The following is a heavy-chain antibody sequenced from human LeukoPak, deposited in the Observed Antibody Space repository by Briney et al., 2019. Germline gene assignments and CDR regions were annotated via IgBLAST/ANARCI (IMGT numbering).Heavy chain of an antibody. Sequence: SETLTLTCTVSGGSISTTSYFWAWIRQPPGEGLEWIGSIYYSGTTYYNSSLKSRVTISVERSKNHFSLNLSSLTAADTAVYYCARVYSSSHNWFDTWGQGTQVTVSS. V-gene: IGHV4-39*07. D-gene: IGHD6-13*01. CDR1: GGSISTTSYF. J-gene: IGHJ5*02. CDR3: ARVYSSSHNWFDT. CDR2: IYYSGTT.